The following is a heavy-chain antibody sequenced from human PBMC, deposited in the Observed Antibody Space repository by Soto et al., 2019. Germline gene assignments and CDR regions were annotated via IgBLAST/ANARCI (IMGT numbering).Heavy chain of an antibody. CDR3: ARSLSYPGFRHYYYGMDV. Sequence: PGGSLRLSCAASGFTFSDYYMSWIRQAPGKGLEWVSYISSSGSTIYYADSVKGRFTISRDNAKNSLYLQMNSLRAEDTAVYYCARSLSYPGFRHYYYGMDVWGQGTTVTVSS. CDR2: ISSSGSTI. V-gene: IGHV3-11*04. J-gene: IGHJ6*02. CDR1: GFTFSDYY. D-gene: IGHD2-21*01.